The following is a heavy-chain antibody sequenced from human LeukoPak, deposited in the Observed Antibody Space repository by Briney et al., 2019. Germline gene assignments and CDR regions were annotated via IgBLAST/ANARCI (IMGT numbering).Heavy chain of an antibody. J-gene: IGHJ4*02. CDR3: ARAGGYYYDSSGSFDY. CDR1: GFTFSSYW. Sequence: GGSLRLSCAASGFTFSSYWMSWVRQAPGKWLEWVANIKQDGSEKYYVDSVKGRFTISRDNAKNSLYLQMNSLRAEDTAVYYCARAGGYYYDSSGSFDYWGQGTLVTVSS. D-gene: IGHD3-22*01. CDR2: IKQDGSEK. V-gene: IGHV3-7*01.